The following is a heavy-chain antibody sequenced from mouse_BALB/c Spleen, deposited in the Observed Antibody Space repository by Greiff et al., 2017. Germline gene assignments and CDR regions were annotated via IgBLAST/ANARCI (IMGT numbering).Heavy chain of an antibody. CDR3: ARRTDYRDDGAFAY. J-gene: IGHJ3*01. Sequence: VQLQQSGAELVRPGVSVKISCKGSGYTFTDYAMHWVKQSHAKSLEWIGVISTYYGDASYNQKFKGKATMTVDKSSSTAYMELARLTSEDSAIYYCARRTDYRDDGAFAYGGQGTLVTVSA. V-gene: IGHV1S137*01. D-gene: IGHD2-14*01. CDR1: GYTFTDYA. CDR2: ISTYYGDA.